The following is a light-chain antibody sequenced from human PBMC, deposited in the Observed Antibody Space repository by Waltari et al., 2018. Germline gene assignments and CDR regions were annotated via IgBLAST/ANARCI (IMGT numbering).Light chain of an antibody. CDR1: SSDVGFYNY. CDR3: NSYIGRNSWL. J-gene: IGLJ3*02. CDR2: DVF. V-gene: IGLV2-14*03. Sequence: QSALTQPASVSGSPGQSITISCTGSSSDVGFYNYVSWYQQHPGQAPTLIIFDVFERPSGVSNRFSGTKSGNTAYLTISGLQADDEAEYYCNSYIGRNSWLFGGGTKLTVL.